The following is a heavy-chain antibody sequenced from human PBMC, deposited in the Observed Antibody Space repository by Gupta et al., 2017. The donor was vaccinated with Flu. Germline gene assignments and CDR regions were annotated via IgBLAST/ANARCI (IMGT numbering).Heavy chain of an antibody. V-gene: IGHV1-69*01. Sequence: SGGTFSRYSITWVRQAPGQGLEWMGGIIPIFGTPNYAQKFQGRVTITADESTSTAYLELTSLRSEDTAVYYCARSRQGYSYGYGDYWGLGTLVTVSS. CDR1: GGTFSRYS. CDR2: IIPIFGTP. D-gene: IGHD5-18*01. J-gene: IGHJ4*02. CDR3: ARSRQGYSYGYGDY.